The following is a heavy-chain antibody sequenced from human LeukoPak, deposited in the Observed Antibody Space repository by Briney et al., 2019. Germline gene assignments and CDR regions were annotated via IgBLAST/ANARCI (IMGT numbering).Heavy chain of an antibody. J-gene: IGHJ4*02. D-gene: IGHD6-13*01. CDR2: ISGDGVST. CDR3: AREAGKFDY. V-gene: IGHV3-43*02. Sequence: PGGSLRLSCAASGFTFDDYGMSWVRQAPGKGLEWVSLISGDGVSTFYADSVRGRFSISRDNSKKSLSLEMNSLRTEDTAMYYCAREAGKFDYWGQGTLVAVSS. CDR1: GFTFDDYG.